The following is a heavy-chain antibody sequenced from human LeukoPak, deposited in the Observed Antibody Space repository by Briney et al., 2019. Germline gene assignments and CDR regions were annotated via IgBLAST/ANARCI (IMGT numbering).Heavy chain of an antibody. J-gene: IGHJ4*02. D-gene: IGHD6-13*01. CDR2: ISYDGSNK. V-gene: IGHV3-30*03. CDR1: GFTFSSYS. CDR3: ARVGAAAHRDY. Sequence: PGGSLRLSCAASGFTFSSYSMNWVRQTPGKGLEWVAVISYDGSNKYYADSVKGRFTISRDNSKNTLYLQMNSLRAEDTAVYYCARVGAAAHRDYWGQGTLVTVSS.